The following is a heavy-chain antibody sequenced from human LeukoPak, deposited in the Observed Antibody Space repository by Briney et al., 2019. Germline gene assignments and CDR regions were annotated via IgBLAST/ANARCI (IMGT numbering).Heavy chain of an antibody. CDR2: IKQDGSEK. J-gene: IGHJ6*03. Sequence: GGSLRLSCAASGFTFSSYWMSWVRQAPGKGLEWVANIKQDGSEKYYVDSVKGRFTISRDNAKNSLYLQMNSLRAEDTAVYYCARDRRGSGWLDYYYYYMDVWGKGTTVTVSS. CDR1: GFTFSSYW. D-gene: IGHD6-19*01. V-gene: IGHV3-7*01. CDR3: ARDRRGSGWLDYYYYYMDV.